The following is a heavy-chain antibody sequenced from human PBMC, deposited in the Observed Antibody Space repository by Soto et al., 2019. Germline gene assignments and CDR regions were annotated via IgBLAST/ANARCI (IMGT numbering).Heavy chain of an antibody. CDR1: GGSVSRGDYY. CDR2: IYYSGST. CDR3: ARAPRGNYGYPSYFDY. V-gene: IGHV4-61*08. Sequence: SETLSLTCTVSGGSVSRGDYYWSWIRQPPGKGLEWIGYIYYSGSTNYNPSLKSRVTISVDTSKNQFSLKLSSVTAADTAVYYCARAPRGNYGYPSYFDYWGQGTLVTVSS. J-gene: IGHJ4*02. D-gene: IGHD3-10*01.